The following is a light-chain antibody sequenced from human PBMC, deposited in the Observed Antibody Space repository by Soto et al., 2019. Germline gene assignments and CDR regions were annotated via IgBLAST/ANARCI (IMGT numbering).Light chain of an antibody. CDR2: EVN. Sequence: QSVLTQPPSASGSPGQSVTISCTGTSSDVGGYNYVSWYQQHPGKAPKLMIYEVNKRPSGVPDRFSGSKSANTASLTVSGLQAEDEADYYCSSYAGSNNLYVFGTGNKVTVL. CDR1: SSDVGGYNY. J-gene: IGLJ1*01. CDR3: SSYAGSNNLYV. V-gene: IGLV2-8*01.